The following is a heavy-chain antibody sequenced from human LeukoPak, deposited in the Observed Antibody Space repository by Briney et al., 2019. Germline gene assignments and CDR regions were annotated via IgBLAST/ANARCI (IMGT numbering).Heavy chain of an antibody. CDR2: ISGSGGST. V-gene: IGHV3-23*01. Sequence: AGGSLRLSCAASGFTFSSYAVSWVRQAPGKGLEWVSAISGSGGSTYYADSVKGRFTISRDNSKNTLYLQMNSLRAEDTAVYYCAKSYDFWSGFDYWGQGTLVTVSS. D-gene: IGHD3-3*01. CDR3: AKSYDFWSGFDY. J-gene: IGHJ4*02. CDR1: GFTFSSYA.